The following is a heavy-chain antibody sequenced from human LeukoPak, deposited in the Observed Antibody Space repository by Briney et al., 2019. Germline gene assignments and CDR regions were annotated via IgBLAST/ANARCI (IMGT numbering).Heavy chain of an antibody. CDR2: IYYSGST. CDR1: GGSISSYY. CDR3: ARVWSGYDYYYYCGMDV. V-gene: IGHV4-59*01. D-gene: IGHD5-12*01. J-gene: IGHJ6*02. Sequence: PSETLSLTSTVSGGSISSYYLSWIRQPPGKGLEWIGYIYYSGSTNYNPSLKSRVTKSEQTSKNQFSLKISSVTAADTAVYYCARVWSGYDYYYYCGMDVWGQGAT.